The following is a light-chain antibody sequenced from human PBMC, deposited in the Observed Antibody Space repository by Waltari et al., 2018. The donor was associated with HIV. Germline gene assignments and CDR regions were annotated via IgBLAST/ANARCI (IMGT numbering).Light chain of an antibody. J-gene: IGLJ2*01. CDR3: GTWDSSLSAGGV. CDR2: DNN. CDR1: SPNIGNNY. V-gene: IGLV1-51*01. Sequence: QSVLPQPPSVSAAPGQKVTISCSGSSPNIGNNYVSCYQQLPGTAPKLLIYDNNKRPSGIPDRFSGSKSGTSATLGITGLQTGDEADYYCGTWDSSLSAGGVFGGGTKLTVL.